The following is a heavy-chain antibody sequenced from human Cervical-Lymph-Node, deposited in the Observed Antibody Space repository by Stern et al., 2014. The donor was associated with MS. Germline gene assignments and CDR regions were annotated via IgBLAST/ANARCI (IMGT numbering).Heavy chain of an antibody. J-gene: IGHJ4*02. Sequence: MQLVESGGGVVQPGRSLRLSCAASGFVFRRYALHWVRRAPGKGLEWVALISYDGRDKYYTDSVKGRFTVSRDNSNNTVDLEMNSLRLEDTAVYYCAKGGSGSYLDWGQGSLVTVSS. CDR1: GFVFRRYA. V-gene: IGHV3-30*04. D-gene: IGHD1-26*01. CDR2: ISYDGRDK. CDR3: AKGGSGSYLD.